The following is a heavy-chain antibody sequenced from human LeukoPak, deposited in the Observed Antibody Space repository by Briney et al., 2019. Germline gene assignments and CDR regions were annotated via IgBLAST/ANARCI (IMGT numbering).Heavy chain of an antibody. CDR2: IYYSGST. Sequence: MASETLSLTCTVSGGSISSYYWSWIRQPPGKGLEWIGYIYYSGSTNYNPSLKSRVTISVDTSKNQFSLTLSSVTAADTAVYYCARDSPSYYYYMDVWGKGTTVTVSS. J-gene: IGHJ6*03. CDR3: ARDSPSYYYYMDV. V-gene: IGHV4-59*12. CDR1: GGSISSYY.